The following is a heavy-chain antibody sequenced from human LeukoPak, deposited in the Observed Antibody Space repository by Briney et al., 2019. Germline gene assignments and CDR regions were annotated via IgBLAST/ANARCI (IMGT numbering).Heavy chain of an antibody. V-gene: IGHV3-74*01. Sequence: GGSLRLSCAASGFTFSSYWMHWVRQAPGKGLVWVSRINSDGSSTSYADSVKGRFTISRDNAKNTLYLQRNSLRAEDTAVYYCARGRLDYYDSSGYHDYWGQGTLLTVSS. J-gene: IGHJ4*02. CDR1: GFTFSSYW. D-gene: IGHD3-22*01. CDR2: INSDGSST. CDR3: ARGRLDYYDSSGYHDY.